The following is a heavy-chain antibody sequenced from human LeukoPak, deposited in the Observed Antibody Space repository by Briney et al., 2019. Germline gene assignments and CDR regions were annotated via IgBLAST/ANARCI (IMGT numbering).Heavy chain of an antibody. CDR1: GFTFSSFG. D-gene: IGHD2-2*01. CDR2: ISSSSSYT. Sequence: GGSLRLSCAASGFTFSSFGMNWVRQAPGKGLEWVSSISSSSSYTYYADSVKGRFAISRDNAKNSLYLQMNSLRVEDTAVYYCARGIGYCSSTSCYFFDFWGQGTLVTVSS. V-gene: IGHV3-21*01. J-gene: IGHJ4*02. CDR3: ARGIGYCSSTSCYFFDF.